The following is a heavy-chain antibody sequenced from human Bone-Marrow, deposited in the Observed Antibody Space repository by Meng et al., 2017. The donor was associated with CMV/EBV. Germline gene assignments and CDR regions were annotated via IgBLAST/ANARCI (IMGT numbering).Heavy chain of an antibody. D-gene: IGHD6-25*01. V-gene: IGHV1-18*01. Sequence: ASVKVSCKASSYTFTSHGVNWVRQAPGQGLEWMAWISAYNGHTNYAHKFQGRVTVTADTSTSTAYMELRSLRTDDTAVYYCASGSGWPFFDYWGQGTLVTVSS. CDR1: SYTFTSHG. CDR3: ASGSGWPFFDY. J-gene: IGHJ4*02. CDR2: ISAYNGHT.